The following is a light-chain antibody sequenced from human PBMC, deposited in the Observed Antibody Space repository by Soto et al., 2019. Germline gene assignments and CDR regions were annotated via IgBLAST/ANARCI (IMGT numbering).Light chain of an antibody. V-gene: IGKV1-27*01. CDR1: QSISNW. J-gene: IGKJ4*01. Sequence: DIQMTQSPSTLSASVGDRVTITCRASQSISNWLAWYQQKPGKVPKLLISAAYTLQSGVPPRFSGSGSGTDFTLTISSLQPEDVATYYCQKYDNAPLTFGGGTKVEIK. CDR2: AAY. CDR3: QKYDNAPLT.